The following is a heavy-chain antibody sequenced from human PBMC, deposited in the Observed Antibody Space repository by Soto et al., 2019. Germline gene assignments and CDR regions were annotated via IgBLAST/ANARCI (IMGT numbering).Heavy chain of an antibody. V-gene: IGHV3-23*01. CDR1: GFTFSSYA. CDR3: AKDLGRYGRVVPAATWFDP. D-gene: IGHD2-2*01. J-gene: IGHJ5*02. Sequence: QPGGSLRLSCAASGFTFSSYAMSWVRQAPGKGLEWVSAISGSGGSTYYADSVKGRFTISRDNSKNTLYLQMNSLRAEDTAVYYCAKDLGRYGRVVPAATWFDPWGQGTLVTVSS. CDR2: ISGSGGST.